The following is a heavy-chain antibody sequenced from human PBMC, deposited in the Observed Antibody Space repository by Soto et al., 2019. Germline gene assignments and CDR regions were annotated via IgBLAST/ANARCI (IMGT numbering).Heavy chain of an antibody. CDR3: ARAMARQLLMPS. CDR1: GFTFSSYS. CDR2: ISSSSSYI. V-gene: IGHV3-21*01. Sequence: GSLRLSCAASGFTFSSYSMNWVRQAPGKGLEWVSSISSSSSYIYYADSVKGRFTISRDNAKNSLYLQMNSLRAEDTAVYYCARAMARQLLMPSWGRGTLVTVSS. D-gene: IGHD6-19*01. J-gene: IGHJ4*02.